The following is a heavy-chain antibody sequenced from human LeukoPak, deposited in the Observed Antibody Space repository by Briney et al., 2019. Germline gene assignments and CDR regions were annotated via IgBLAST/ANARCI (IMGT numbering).Heavy chain of an antibody. D-gene: IGHD7-27*01. CDR1: GFTFSHYG. Sequence: GGSLRLSCAASGFTFSHYGMNWVRQAPGKGLEWVSGITSRGTTYYAESVKGRFTISRDNSENTLYLQMNSPRAEDTAAYYCAKDGNWARFENWGQGTLVTVSS. CDR2: ITSRGTT. V-gene: IGHV3-23*01. CDR3: AKDGNWARFEN. J-gene: IGHJ4*02.